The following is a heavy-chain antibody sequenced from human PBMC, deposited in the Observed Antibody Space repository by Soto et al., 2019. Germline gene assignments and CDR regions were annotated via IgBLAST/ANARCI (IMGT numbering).Heavy chain of an antibody. CDR1: GGSISSYY. Sequence: SETLSLTCTVSGGSISSYYWSWIRQPPGKGLEWIGYIYYSGSTNYNPSLKSRVTISVDTSKNQFSLKLSSVTAADTAVYYCARVNSSGWYSYYYYGMDVWGQGTTVTVS. D-gene: IGHD6-19*01. V-gene: IGHV4-59*01. J-gene: IGHJ6*02. CDR3: ARVNSSGWYSYYYYGMDV. CDR2: IYYSGST.